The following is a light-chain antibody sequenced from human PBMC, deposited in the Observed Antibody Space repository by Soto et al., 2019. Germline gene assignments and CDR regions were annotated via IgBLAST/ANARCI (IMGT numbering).Light chain of an antibody. V-gene: IGKV3-20*01. CDR1: QSVISNY. CDR3: QKYDTSPYS. J-gene: IGKJ2*03. CDR2: GAS. Sequence: ESVLTQSPGTLSLSPGEGATLSCRSSQSVISNYLAWYQKKPGQAPRLLIYGASNRATGIPDRFTGSGSGTDFIFTIRRLEPEDSAVYYCQKYDTSPYSFGQGTELEIK.